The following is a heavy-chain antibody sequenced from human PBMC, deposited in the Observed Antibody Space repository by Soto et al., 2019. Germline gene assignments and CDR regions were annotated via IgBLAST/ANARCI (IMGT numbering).Heavy chain of an antibody. V-gene: IGHV4-59*01. CDR2: IYYSGNT. D-gene: IGHD3-22*01. CDR1: GASISDYY. J-gene: IGHJ4*02. Sequence: SETLSLTCTVSGASISDYYWSWIRQPPGKGLEWIGYIYYSGNTNYNPSLKSRVTISEDTSKNQISLKLTSVTAADTAVYYCTRDREYCDSSGLYFDYWGQGTLVTVSS. CDR3: TRDREYCDSSGLYFDY.